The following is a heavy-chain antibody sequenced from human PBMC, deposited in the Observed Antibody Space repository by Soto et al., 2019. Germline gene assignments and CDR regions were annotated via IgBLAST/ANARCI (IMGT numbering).Heavy chain of an antibody. CDR2: IWYDGSNK. J-gene: IGHJ6*02. Sequence: QMQLVESWGGVVQPGRSLRLSCGVSGFTFSSYGMHWVRQAPGKGLEWVAVIWYDGSNKYYADSVQGRFTISRDNSKNTLYLQMNSLRAEDTAVYYCARVAPSNYGMDVWGQGTTVTVSS. CDR3: ARVAPSNYGMDV. V-gene: IGHV3-33*01. CDR1: GFTFSSYG. D-gene: IGHD2-2*01.